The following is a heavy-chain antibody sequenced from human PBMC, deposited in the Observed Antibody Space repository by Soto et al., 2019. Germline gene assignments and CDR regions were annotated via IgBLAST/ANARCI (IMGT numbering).Heavy chain of an antibody. CDR2: ISYDGSNK. CDR3: AKEAVAGTGFDY. CDR1: GFTFSSYG. D-gene: IGHD6-19*01. V-gene: IGHV3-30*18. J-gene: IGHJ4*02. Sequence: PGGSLRLSFEASGFTFSSYGRHRVRQAPGKGLEWVAVISYDGSNKYYADSVKGRFTISRDNFKNTLYLQMNSLRAEDTAVYYCAKEAVAGTGFDYWGQGT.